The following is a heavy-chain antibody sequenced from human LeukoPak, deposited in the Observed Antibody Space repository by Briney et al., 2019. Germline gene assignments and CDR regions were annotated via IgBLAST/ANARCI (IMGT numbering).Heavy chain of an antibody. V-gene: IGHV4-59*01. D-gene: IGHD2-21*02. CDR3: ARDFCGGDCYLGGYYSDY. CDR1: GGSISSYY. J-gene: IGHJ4*02. Sequence: PSETLSLTCTVSGGSISSYYWSWIRQPPGKGLEWIGYIYYSGSTNYNPSLKSRVTISVDTSKNQFSLKLSSVTATDTAVYYCARDFCGGDCYLGGYYSDYWGQGTLVTVSS. CDR2: IYYSGST.